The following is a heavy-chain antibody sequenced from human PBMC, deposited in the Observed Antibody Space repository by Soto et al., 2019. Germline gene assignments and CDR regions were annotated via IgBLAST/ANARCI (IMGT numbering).Heavy chain of an antibody. CDR1: GFTFSSYA. CDR3: AKLAPGTIAAPRYYFDY. D-gene: IGHD6-6*01. CDR2: ISGSGGST. Sequence: SGGSLRLSCAASGFTFSSYAMSWVRQAPGKGLEWVSAISGSGGSTYYADSVKGRFTISRDNSKNTLYLQMNSLRAEDTAVYYCAKLAPGTIAAPRYYFDYWGQGTLVTVSS. V-gene: IGHV3-23*01. J-gene: IGHJ4*02.